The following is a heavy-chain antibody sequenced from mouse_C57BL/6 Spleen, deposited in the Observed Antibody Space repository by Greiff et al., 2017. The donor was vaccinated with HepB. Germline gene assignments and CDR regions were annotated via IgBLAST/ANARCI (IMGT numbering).Heavy chain of an antibody. J-gene: IGHJ1*03. CDR3: ARWPDSNYEGYFDV. V-gene: IGHV1-82*01. D-gene: IGHD2-5*01. CDR2: IYPGDGDT. Sequence: QVQLKQSGPELVKPGASVKISCKASGYAFSSSWMHWVKQRPGKGLGWIGRIYPGDGDTNYNGKFKGKATLTADKSSSTAYMQLSSLTSEDSAVYFCARWPDSNYEGYFDVWGTGTTVTVSS. CDR1: GYAFSSSW.